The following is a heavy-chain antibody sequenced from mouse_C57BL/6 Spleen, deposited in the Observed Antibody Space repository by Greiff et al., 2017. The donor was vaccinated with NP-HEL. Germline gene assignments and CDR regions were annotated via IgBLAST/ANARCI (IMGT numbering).Heavy chain of an antibody. V-gene: IGHV14-2*01. J-gene: IGHJ3*01. Sequence: EVKLMESGAELVKPGASVKLSCTASGFNIKDYYMHWVKQRTEQGLEWIGRIDPEDGETKYAPKFQGKATITADTSSNTAYLQLSSLTSEDTAVYYCARVTTAVEGFAYWGQGTLVTVSA. CDR2: IDPEDGET. CDR3: ARVTTAVEGFAY. D-gene: IGHD1-1*01. CDR1: GFNIKDYY.